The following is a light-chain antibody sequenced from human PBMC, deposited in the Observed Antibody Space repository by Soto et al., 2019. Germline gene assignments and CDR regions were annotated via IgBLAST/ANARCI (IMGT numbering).Light chain of an antibody. V-gene: IGKV1-27*01. J-gene: IGKJ5*01. CDR1: QGISNY. CDR2: AAS. CDR3: QKYNSAPRVT. Sequence: DIQMTQSPSSLSASVGDRVTITFRASQGISNYLAWYQQKPGKVPKLLIYAASTLQSGVPSRFSGSGSGTDFTLTISSLQPEDVATYYCQKYNSAPRVTFGQGTRLEI.